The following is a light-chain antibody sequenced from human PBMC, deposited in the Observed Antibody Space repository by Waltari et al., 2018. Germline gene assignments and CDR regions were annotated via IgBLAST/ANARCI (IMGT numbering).Light chain of an antibody. CDR1: QGINTY. V-gene: IGKV1-16*02. J-gene: IGKJ4*01. Sequence: DIQMTQSPSSLPPSVGNRVILSCRANQGINTYLAWFQQKPGKAPKSLIYAASTLQSGVSSNFSGSGSGTDFTLTISRLQPEDCATYYCQQYNTYPPTFGGGTRVEI. CDR2: AAS. CDR3: QQYNTYPPT.